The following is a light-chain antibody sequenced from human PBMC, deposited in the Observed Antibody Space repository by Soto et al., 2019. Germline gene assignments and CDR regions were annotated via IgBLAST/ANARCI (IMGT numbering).Light chain of an antibody. CDR2: GSS. Sequence: EIVLMQSPGTLSLSPGERATLSCRASQSVTNNYLACYQQKPGQAPSLLISGSSSRATGVADTFRGSGSGTDFDLTITRMELEDVAVYYCQRYRISPLLYTFGQGTKLGVK. V-gene: IGKV3-20*01. J-gene: IGKJ2*01. CDR3: QRYRISPLLYT. CDR1: QSVTNNY.